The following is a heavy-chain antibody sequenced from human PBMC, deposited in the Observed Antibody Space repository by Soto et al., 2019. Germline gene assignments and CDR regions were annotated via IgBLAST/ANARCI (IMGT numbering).Heavy chain of an antibody. CDR1: GGTFSSYA. CDR2: IIPIFGTA. Sequence: QVQLVQSGAEVKKPGSSVKVSCKASGGTFSSYAISWVRQAPGQGLEWMGGIIPIFGTANYAQKFQGRVTITADESTSTAYMELSSLRSEDTAVYYCARSLFGNLTSYYIDYYYYYGMDVWGQGTTVTVSS. D-gene: IGHD3-9*01. J-gene: IGHJ6*02. CDR3: ARSLFGNLTSYYIDYYYYYGMDV. V-gene: IGHV1-69*01.